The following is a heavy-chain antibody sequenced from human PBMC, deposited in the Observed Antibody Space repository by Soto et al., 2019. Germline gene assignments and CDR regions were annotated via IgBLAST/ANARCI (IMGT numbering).Heavy chain of an antibody. Sequence: ASVKVSCKVSGYTLTEFSMHWVRQAPGKGLEWMGGFDPEDGETFYAQKVQGRVTMTEDTPTDTAYMELSSLRSEDTVVYYCATPTPLRGAMITTINFDFWGQGTPVTVSS. CDR1: GYTLTEFS. V-gene: IGHV1-24*01. J-gene: IGHJ4*02. D-gene: IGHD3-10*01. CDR2: FDPEDGET. CDR3: ATPTPLRGAMITTINFDF.